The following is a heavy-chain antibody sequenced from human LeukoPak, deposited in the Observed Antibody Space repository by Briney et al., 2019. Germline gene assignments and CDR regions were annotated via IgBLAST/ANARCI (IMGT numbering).Heavy chain of an antibody. CDR1: GFTFSDYA. V-gene: IGHV3-23*01. D-gene: IGHD3-16*02. CDR2: TTGSSGDT. Sequence: QPGGSLRLSCAASGFTFSDYALSWVRQTPGKGLEWVAATTGSSGDTYHADSVKGRFAISRDNSKNTLYLQMNSLRAEDTAVYYCAKDHSDYVWGSYRYIEYFDYWGQGTLVTVSS. CDR3: AKDHSDYVWGSYRYIEYFDY. J-gene: IGHJ4*02.